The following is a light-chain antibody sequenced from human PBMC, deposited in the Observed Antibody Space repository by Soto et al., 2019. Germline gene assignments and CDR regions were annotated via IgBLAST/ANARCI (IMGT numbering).Light chain of an antibody. CDR3: MQALQTRT. CDR1: QSLLHSNGYNY. V-gene: IGKV2-28*01. Sequence: DIVMTQSPLSLPVTPGEPASISCRSSQSLLHSNGYNYLDWYLQKPGQSPQLLIYLGSNRACGVPDRFSGSGSGTYFTLKISRVEAEYVGVYYCMQALQTRTFGQGTKVEIK. J-gene: IGKJ1*01. CDR2: LGS.